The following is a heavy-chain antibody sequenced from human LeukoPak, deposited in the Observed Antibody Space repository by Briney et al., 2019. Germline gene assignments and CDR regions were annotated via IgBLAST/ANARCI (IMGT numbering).Heavy chain of an antibody. J-gene: IGHJ4*02. CDR3: ARAPIRSAPFDY. V-gene: IGHV4-30-2*01. CDR2: ICHSGST. Sequence: SQTLSLTCAVSGGSISSGGYSWSWIRQPPGKGLEWIGYICHSGSTYYNPSLKSRVTISVDRSKNQFSLKLSSVTAADTAVYYCARAPIRSAPFDYWGQGTLVTVSS. D-gene: IGHD5-24*01. CDR1: GGSISSGGYS.